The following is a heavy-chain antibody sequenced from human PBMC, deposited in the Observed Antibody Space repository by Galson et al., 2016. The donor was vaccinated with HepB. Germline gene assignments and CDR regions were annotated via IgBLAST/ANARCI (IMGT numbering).Heavy chain of an antibody. CDR3: GYYPATYSDS. CDR2: LDPEDGTT. V-gene: IGHV1-69-2*01. Sequence: VKVSCKVSGYTFTDYYIHWVQQAPGKGLERMGLLDPEDGTTIYAEKFQGRVTITADTSTDTSFMELSSLRFEDTAVYSSGYYPATYSDSWGQGTLVTVSS. CDR1: GYTFTDYY. D-gene: IGHD3-22*01. J-gene: IGHJ4*02.